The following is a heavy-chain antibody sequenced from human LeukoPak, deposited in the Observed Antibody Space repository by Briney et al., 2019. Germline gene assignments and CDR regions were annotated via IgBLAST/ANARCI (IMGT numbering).Heavy chain of an antibody. V-gene: IGHV3-33*08. J-gene: IGHJ2*01. Sequence: PGGSLRLSCAASGFTFSSYGMHWVRQAPGKGLEWVAVIWYDGSNKYYADSVKGRFTISRDNSKNTLYLQMNSLRVEDTAVYYCATRIAAALDWYFDLWGRGTLVTVSS. CDR3: ATRIAAALDWYFDL. CDR2: IWYDGSNK. CDR1: GFTFSSYG. D-gene: IGHD6-13*01.